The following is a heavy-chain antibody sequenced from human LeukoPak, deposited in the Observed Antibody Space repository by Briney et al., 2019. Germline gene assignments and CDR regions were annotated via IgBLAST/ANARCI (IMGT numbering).Heavy chain of an antibody. CDR3: AKCLCVVVGGSTHCHFDY. CDR2: ITGSGSTI. J-gene: IGHJ4*02. CDR1: GFTFSDYY. D-gene: IGHD2-15*01. Sequence: GGSLRLSCAASGFTFSDYYMSWIRQAPGKGLEWVSYITGSGSTIYYADSVKGRFTISRDNSKNTLYLQMNSLRAEDTALYYCAKCLCVVVGGSTHCHFDYWGQGTLVTVSS. V-gene: IGHV3-11*01.